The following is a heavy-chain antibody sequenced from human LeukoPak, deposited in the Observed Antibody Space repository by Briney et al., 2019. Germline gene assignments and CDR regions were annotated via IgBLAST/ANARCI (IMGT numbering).Heavy chain of an antibody. D-gene: IGHD1-14*01. CDR3: ARAGTVKYYYGMDV. J-gene: IGHJ6*02. V-gene: IGHV4-31*03. CDR1: GGSISSGGYY. Sequence: PSQTLSLTCTVSGGSISSGGYYWSWIRQHPGKGLEWIGYIYYSGSTYYNPSLKSRVTISVDTPKNQFSLKLSSVTAADTAVYYCARAGTVKYYYGMDVWGQGTTVTVSS. CDR2: IYYSGST.